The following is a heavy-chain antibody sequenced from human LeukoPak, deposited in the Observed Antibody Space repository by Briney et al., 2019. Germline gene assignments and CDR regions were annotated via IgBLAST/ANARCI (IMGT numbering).Heavy chain of an antibody. CDR2: INPASGDT. CDR3: ALISYCTTFTCYYLDY. Sequence: GASVKVSCKASGYTFTSYGISWVRQAPGQGLEWMGWINPASGDTNYAPKFQGRVTMTRDTSISTGYVELSRLRSDDTPVYYCALISYCTTFTCYYLDYWGQGTLVTVSS. D-gene: IGHD2-8*01. CDR1: GYTFTSYG. J-gene: IGHJ4*02. V-gene: IGHV1-2*02.